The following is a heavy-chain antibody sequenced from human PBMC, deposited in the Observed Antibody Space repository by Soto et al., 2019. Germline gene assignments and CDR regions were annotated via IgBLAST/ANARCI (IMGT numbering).Heavy chain of an antibody. J-gene: IGHJ4*02. CDR3: TTTPSYYDILTGYGGRIY. V-gene: IGHV3-15*01. CDR1: GFTFSNAW. CDR2: IKSKTDGGTT. Sequence: EVQLVESGGGLVKPGGSLRLSCAASGFTFSNAWMSWVRQAPGKGLEWVGRIKSKTDGGTTDYAAPVKGRFTISRDDSKNTLYRQMNSLKTEDTAVYYCTTTPSYYDILTGYGGRIYWGQGTLVTVSS. D-gene: IGHD3-9*01.